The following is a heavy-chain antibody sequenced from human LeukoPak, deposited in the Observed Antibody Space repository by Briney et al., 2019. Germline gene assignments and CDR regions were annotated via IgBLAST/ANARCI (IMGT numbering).Heavy chain of an antibody. V-gene: IGHV4-59*01. CDR3: ARTTDLDRGWFDP. CDR2: IYCSGNT. D-gene: IGHD1-1*01. J-gene: IGHJ5*02. Sequence: SETLSLTCTVSGDSISSFHWSWIRQPPGKGLEWIGYIYCSGNTNYNPSLKSRVTILLDTSKNHFSLKLSSATAADTAVYYCARTTDLDRGWFDPWGQGTLVSVSS. CDR1: GDSISSFH.